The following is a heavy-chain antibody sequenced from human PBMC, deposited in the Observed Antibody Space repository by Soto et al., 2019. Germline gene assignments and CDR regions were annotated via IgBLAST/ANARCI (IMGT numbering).Heavy chain of an antibody. V-gene: IGHV3-30-3*01. CDR1: GFTFSSYA. CDR2: ISYDGSDK. CDR3: ATDLGIAARPGWFDP. J-gene: IGHJ5*02. D-gene: IGHD6-6*01. Sequence: GGSLRLSCAASGFTFSSYAMHWVRQAPGKGLEWVAVISYDGSDKYYADSVKGRFTISRDNSKNTLYLQMNSLRAEDTAVYYCATDLGIAARPGWFDPWGQGTLVTVSS.